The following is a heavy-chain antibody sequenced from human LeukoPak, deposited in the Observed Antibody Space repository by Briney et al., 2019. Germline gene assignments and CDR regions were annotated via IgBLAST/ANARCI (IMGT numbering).Heavy chain of an antibody. V-gene: IGHV4-34*01. Sequence: SETLSLTCAVYGGSFSGYYWSWIRQPPGKGLEWIGEINHSGSTNYNPSLKSRVTISVDTSKNQFSLKLSSVTAADTAVYYCARGYCSNTSCYSNSHAFDIWGQGTMVTVSS. D-gene: IGHD2-2*01. CDR1: GGSFSGYY. CDR3: ARGYCSNTSCYSNSHAFDI. CDR2: INHSGST. J-gene: IGHJ3*02.